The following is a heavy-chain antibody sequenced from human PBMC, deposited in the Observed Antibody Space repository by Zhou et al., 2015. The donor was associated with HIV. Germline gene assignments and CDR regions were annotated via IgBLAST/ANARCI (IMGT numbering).Heavy chain of an antibody. CDR1: GGTFSSYA. V-gene: IGHV1-69*12. J-gene: IGHJ6*02. CDR3: ARPINYDILTGYPRDSRAYYYGMDV. Sequence: QVQLVQSGAEVKKPGSSVKVSCKASGGTFSSYAISWVRQAPGQGLEWMGGIIPIFGTANYAQKFQGRVTITADESTSTAYMELSSLRSEDTAVYYCARPINYDILTGYPRDSRAYYYGMDVWGQGTTVTVSS. CDR2: IIPIFGTA. D-gene: IGHD3-9*01.